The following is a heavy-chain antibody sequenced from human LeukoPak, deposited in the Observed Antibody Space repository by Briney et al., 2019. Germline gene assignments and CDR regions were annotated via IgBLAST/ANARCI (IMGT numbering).Heavy chain of an antibody. Sequence: SQTLSLTCTLSAGSISSGSSYWSWIRQPAGKGLEWIWRIYTSGSTNYNPSLKSRVTISVDTSKNQFSLKLSSVTAADTAVYYCAREYYYDSSGYYDYWGQGTLVTVSS. CDR3: AREYYYDSSGYYDY. V-gene: IGHV4-61*02. D-gene: IGHD3-22*01. CDR1: AGSISSGSSY. CDR2: IYTSGST. J-gene: IGHJ4*02.